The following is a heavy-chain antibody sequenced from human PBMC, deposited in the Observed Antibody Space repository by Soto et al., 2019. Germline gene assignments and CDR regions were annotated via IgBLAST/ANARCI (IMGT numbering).Heavy chain of an antibody. J-gene: IGHJ5*02. CDR1: GGTFSSYA. D-gene: IGHD6-13*01. CDR3: ARDSHHPYHPAAAGTTGRFEP. Sequence: GASVKVSWKASGGTFSSYAISWVRQAPGQGLEWMGGIIPIFGTANYAQKFQGRVTITADESTSTAYMELSSLRSEDTAVYYCARDSHHPYHPAAAGTTGRFEPWGQGTLVTVSS. CDR2: IIPIFGTA. V-gene: IGHV1-69*13.